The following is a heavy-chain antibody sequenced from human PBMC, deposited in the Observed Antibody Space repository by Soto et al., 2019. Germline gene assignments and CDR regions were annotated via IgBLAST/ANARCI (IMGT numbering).Heavy chain of an antibody. CDR1: GGSISSGDYY. CDR3: ARDNILGILYGGMDV. V-gene: IGHV4-30-4*01. CDR2: IYYSGST. D-gene: IGHD3-3*01. J-gene: IGHJ6*02. Sequence: PSETLSLTCTVSGGSISSGDYYRSWIRRPPGKGLEWIGYIYYSGSTYYNPSLKSRVTISVDTSKNQFSLKLSSVTAADTAVYYCARDNILGILYGGMDVWCLGTTVTSP.